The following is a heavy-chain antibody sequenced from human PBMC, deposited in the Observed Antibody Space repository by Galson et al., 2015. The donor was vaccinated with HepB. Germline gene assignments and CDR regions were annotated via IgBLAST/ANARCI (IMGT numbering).Heavy chain of an antibody. V-gene: IGHV3-15*01. CDR3: TTAWPYGDSLDAFDI. CDR1: GFTFSNAW. J-gene: IGHJ3*02. Sequence: SLRLSCAASGFTFSNAWMSWVRQAPGKGLEWVGRIKSKTDGGTTDYAAPVKGRFTISRDDSKNTLYLQMNSLKTEDTAVYYCTTAWPYGDSLDAFDIWGQGTMVTVSS. CDR2: IKSKTDGGTT. D-gene: IGHD4-17*01.